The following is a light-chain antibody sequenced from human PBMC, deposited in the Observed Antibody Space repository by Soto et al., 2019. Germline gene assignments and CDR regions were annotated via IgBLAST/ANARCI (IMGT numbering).Light chain of an antibody. J-gene: IGLJ2*01. CDR2: EVS. CDR1: SSDVGAYAY. Sequence: QSVLTQPASVSGSPGQSITISCTGTSSDVGAYAYVSWYQQHPGKAPKLMIYEVSNRPSGVSDRFSGSKSGNTASLTISGLQAEDEADYYCSSYTITSTLLFGGGTKLTVL. CDR3: SSYTITSTLL. V-gene: IGLV2-14*01.